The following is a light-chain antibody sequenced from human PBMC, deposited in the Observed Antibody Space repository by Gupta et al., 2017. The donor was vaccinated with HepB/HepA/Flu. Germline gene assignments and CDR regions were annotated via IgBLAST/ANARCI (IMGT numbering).Light chain of an antibody. V-gene: IGLV2-14*01. CDR3: SAYTARRTVV. J-gene: IGLJ2*01. CDR1: GTHVGYYNH. CDR2: DAD. Sequence: SALSQRPSVSGSPVQSITVSWAGTGTHVGYYNHVSWYQQHPGKAPKLMIYDADNRPSGVSNRFTGFKSGETASLTISGLQAEDEADYYCSAYTARRTVVFGGGTKLTVL.